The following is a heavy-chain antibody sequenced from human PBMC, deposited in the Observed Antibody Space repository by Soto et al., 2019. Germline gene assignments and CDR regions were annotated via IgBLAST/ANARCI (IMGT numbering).Heavy chain of an antibody. D-gene: IGHD3-3*01. CDR3: ARDAPGIFGVVITEKFDY. V-gene: IGHV1-18*01. CDR1: GYTFTSYG. CDR2: NSGYNGNT. J-gene: IGHJ4*02. Sequence: ASVKVSCKASGYTFTSYGISWVRQAPGQGLEWMGWNSGYNGNTNYAQTLQGRVTMTTDTSTSTAYMELRSLTSDDTAVYYCARDAPGIFGVVITEKFDYWGQGTLVTVSS.